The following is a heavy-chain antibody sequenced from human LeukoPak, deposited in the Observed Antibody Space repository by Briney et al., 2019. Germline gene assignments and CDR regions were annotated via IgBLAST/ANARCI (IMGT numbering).Heavy chain of an antibody. Sequence: GGSLRLSCAASGFTFSSYGMHWVRQAPGKGLEWVAFIRYDGSNKYYADSVKGRFTISRDNSKNTLYLQMNSLRSDDTAVYYCARQAKSGSYPKTYYYMDVWGKGTTVTISS. CDR1: GFTFSSYG. V-gene: IGHV3-30*02. CDR2: IRYDGSNK. J-gene: IGHJ6*03. CDR3: ARQAKSGSYPKTYYYMDV. D-gene: IGHD1-26*01.